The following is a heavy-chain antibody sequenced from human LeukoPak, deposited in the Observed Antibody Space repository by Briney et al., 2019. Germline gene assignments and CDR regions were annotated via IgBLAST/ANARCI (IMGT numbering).Heavy chain of an antibody. CDR3: ARHPQITYHYGSGKNWFDP. V-gene: IGHV4-34*01. J-gene: IGHJ5*02. Sequence: LETLSLTCAVYGRSFSGYYWTWIRQTPGKGLEWIGEINHSGSTNYNPSLKSRVTISVDTSKNQFSLKLSSVTAADTAVYYCARHPQITYHYGSGKNWFDPWGQGTLVTVSS. CDR2: INHSGST. CDR1: GRSFSGYY. D-gene: IGHD3-10*01.